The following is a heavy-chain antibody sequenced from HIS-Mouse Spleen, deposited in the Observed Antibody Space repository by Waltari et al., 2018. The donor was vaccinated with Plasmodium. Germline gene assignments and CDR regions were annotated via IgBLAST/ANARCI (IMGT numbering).Heavy chain of an antibody. CDR1: GFTFSSYW. V-gene: IGHV3-74*01. D-gene: IGHD6-13*01. CDR2: INSDGSST. Sequence: EVQLVESGGGLVQPGGSLRLSCTASGFTFSSYWMHWVRQAPGKGLVWVSRINSDGSSTRYADSVKGRFTISRDNAKNTLYLQMNSLRAEDTAVYYCARTIAAAGTGDAFDIRGQGTMVTVSS. CDR3: ARTIAAAGTGDAFDI. J-gene: IGHJ3*02.